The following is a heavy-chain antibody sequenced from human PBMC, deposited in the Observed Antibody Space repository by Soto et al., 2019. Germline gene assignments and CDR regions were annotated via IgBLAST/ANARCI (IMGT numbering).Heavy chain of an antibody. CDR3: AKDIYYSNYVGGVSMDY. Sequence: GGSLRLSCAASGFTFDDYAMHWVRQAPGKGLEWVSGISWNSGSIGYADSVKGRFTISRDNAKNSLYLQMNSLRAEDTALYYCAKDIYYSNYVGGVSMDYWGQGTLVTVSS. V-gene: IGHV3-9*01. CDR2: ISWNSGSI. J-gene: IGHJ4*02. CDR1: GFTFDDYA. D-gene: IGHD4-4*01.